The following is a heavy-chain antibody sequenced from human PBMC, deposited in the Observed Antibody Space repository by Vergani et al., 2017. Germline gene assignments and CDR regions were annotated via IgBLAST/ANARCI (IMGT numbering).Heavy chain of an antibody. CDR1: GYSFSSYG. CDR2: NGTYGHK. Sequence: QVQLVQSGAEVKKPGASVKVSCKASGYSFSSYGITWVRQAPGQGLEWMGWNGTYGHKYEAQKFQGRVTMTTDTSTNTAYLEMRRLTYDDTAVYYCARDELFSVFGYCAGSTCYPDYWGQGTLVTVSS. CDR3: ARDELFSVFGYCAGSTCYPDY. J-gene: IGHJ4*02. V-gene: IGHV1-18*01. D-gene: IGHD2-8*02.